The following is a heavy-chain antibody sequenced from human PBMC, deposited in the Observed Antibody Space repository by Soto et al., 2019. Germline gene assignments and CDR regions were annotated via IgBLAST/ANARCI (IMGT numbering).Heavy chain of an antibody. V-gene: IGHV4-34*01. CDR2: INHSGST. CDR3: ARGKRIVGATMDGKRYYFDY. CDR1: GGSFSGYY. Sequence: QVQLQQWGAGLLKPSETLSLTCAVYGGSFSGYYWSWIRQPPGKGLEWIGEINHSGSTNYNPSLKSRVTISVDTSKNQFSLKLSTVTAADTAVYYCARGKRIVGATMDGKRYYFDYWGQGTLVTVSS. D-gene: IGHD1-26*01. J-gene: IGHJ4*02.